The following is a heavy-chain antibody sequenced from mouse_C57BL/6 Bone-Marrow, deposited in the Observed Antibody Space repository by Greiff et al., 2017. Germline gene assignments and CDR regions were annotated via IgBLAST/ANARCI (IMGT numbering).Heavy chain of an antibody. CDR1: GFTFSDYG. CDR2: ISSGSSTI. J-gene: IGHJ2*01. V-gene: IGHV5-17*01. Sequence: EVKLVESGGGLVKPGGSLKLSCAASGFTFSDYGMHWVRQAPEKGLEWVAYISSGSSTIYYADTVKGRFTISRDNAKNTLFLHMTSLRSEDTAMYYCARPGQYYFDYWGQGTTLTVSS. CDR3: ARPGQYYFDY.